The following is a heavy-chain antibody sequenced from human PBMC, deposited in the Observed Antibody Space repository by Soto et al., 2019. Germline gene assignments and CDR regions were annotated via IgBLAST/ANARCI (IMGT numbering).Heavy chain of an antibody. CDR2: ISAYNGNT. D-gene: IGHD3-3*01. CDR3: ARVDFWSGYSHDDYYYMDG. J-gene: IGHJ6*03. Sequence: GASVKVSCKASGYTFTSYGISWVRQAPGQGLEWMGWISAYNGNTNYAQKLQGRVTMTTDTSTSTAYMELRSLRSDDTAVYYCARVDFWSGYSHDDYYYMDGWGKGTTVTVSS. V-gene: IGHV1-18*01. CDR1: GYTFTSYG.